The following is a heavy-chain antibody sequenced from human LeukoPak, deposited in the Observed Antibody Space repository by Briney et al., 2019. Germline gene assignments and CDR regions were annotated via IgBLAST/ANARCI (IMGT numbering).Heavy chain of an antibody. CDR3: ARVGVAGPYYYYYMDV. J-gene: IGHJ6*03. CDR1: GGSISSGSYY. D-gene: IGHD6-19*01. CDR2: IYYSGST. Sequence: SETLSLTCTVSGGSISSGSYYWSWIRQPPGKGLEWIGYIYYSGSTNYNPSLKSRVTISVDTSKNQFSLKLSSVTAADTAVYYCARVGVAGPYYYYYMDVWGKGTTVTVSS. V-gene: IGHV4-61*01.